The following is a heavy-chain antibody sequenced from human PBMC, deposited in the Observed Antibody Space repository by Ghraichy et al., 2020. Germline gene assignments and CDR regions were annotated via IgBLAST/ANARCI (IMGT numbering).Heavy chain of an antibody. Sequence: ANYAQKFQGRVTITADESTSTAYMELSSLRSEDTAVYYCAIPGTGATYDILTAGAFDIWGQGTMVTVSS. J-gene: IGHJ3*02. CDR3: AIPGTGATYDILTAGAFDI. V-gene: IGHV1-69*01. D-gene: IGHD3-9*01. CDR2: A.